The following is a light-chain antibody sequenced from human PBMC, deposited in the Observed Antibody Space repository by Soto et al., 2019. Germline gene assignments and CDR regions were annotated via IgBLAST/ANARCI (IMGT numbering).Light chain of an antibody. CDR3: QQYGYSFWT. Sequence: EVVMSQSPATVSFSPGERATLSSRASQSVGSNYLAWYQQKPGQAPRLLIYSASSRATGVPTRFSGSGSGADYTLTISRLEPEDSAVYYCQQYGYSFWTFGQGTKVDIK. CDR1: QSVGSNY. V-gene: IGKV3-20*01. J-gene: IGKJ1*01. CDR2: SAS.